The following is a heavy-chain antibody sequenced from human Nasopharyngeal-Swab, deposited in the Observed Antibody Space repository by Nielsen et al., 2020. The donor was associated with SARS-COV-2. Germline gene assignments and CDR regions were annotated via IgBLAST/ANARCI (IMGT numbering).Heavy chain of an antibody. CDR3: AKGTGMTYRAIDY. V-gene: IGHV3-53*01. CDR1: GFSVSGNTY. J-gene: IGHJ4*02. Sequence: GESLKISCAASGFSVSGNTYMSWVRQAPGKGLEWVSAISRTYSTYYADSVRGRFTVSRDNSKNTLYLQMSSLRAEDTAVYYCAKGTGMTYRAIDYWGQGTLVTASS. CDR2: ISRTYST. D-gene: IGHD1-14*01.